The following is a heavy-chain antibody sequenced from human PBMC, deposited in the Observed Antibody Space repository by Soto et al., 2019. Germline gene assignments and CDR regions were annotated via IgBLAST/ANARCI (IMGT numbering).Heavy chain of an antibody. V-gene: IGHV1-18*01. CDR1: GYNFMNYG. CDR2: ISAYSGNT. D-gene: IGHD2-2*01. CDR3: ARVGYCSSTSCRSLYYYGMDV. J-gene: IGHJ6*02. Sequence: ASVKVSCKTSGYNFMNYGIAWVRQAPGQGLEWMGWISAYSGNTNYAQKLQGRVTMTTDTSTSTAYMELRSLRSDDTAVYYCARVGYCSSTSCRSLYYYGMDVWGQGTTVTVYS.